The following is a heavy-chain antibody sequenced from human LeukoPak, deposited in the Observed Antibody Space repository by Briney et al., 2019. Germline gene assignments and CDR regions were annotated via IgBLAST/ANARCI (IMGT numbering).Heavy chain of an antibody. CDR3: ARPQHGDLYAFDI. CDR2: VNGDGRTT. D-gene: IGHD4-17*01. V-gene: IGHV3-74*01. CDR1: GLTFTSFW. Sequence: GGSLRLSCAASGLTFTSFWMHWVRRAPGKGLVWVSRVNGDGRTTTYADFVKGRFTISRDNAKNTLYLQMNSLRAEDTAVYYCARPQHGDLYAFDIWGQGTMVTVSS. J-gene: IGHJ3*02.